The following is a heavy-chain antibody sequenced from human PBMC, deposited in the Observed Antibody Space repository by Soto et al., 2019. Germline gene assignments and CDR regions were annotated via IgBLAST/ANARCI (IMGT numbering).Heavy chain of an antibody. V-gene: IGHV3-33*01. D-gene: IGHD2-2*01. CDR1: GFTLSSYG. J-gene: IGHJ4*02. Sequence: QVQLVESGGGVVQPGRSLRLSCAASGFTLSSYGMHWVRQAPGKGLEWVAVIWYDGSNKYYADSVKGRFTISRDNSKNTLYLQMNSLRAEDTAVYYCARDAVVPAAPFDYWGQGTLVTVSS. CDR2: IWYDGSNK. CDR3: ARDAVVPAAPFDY.